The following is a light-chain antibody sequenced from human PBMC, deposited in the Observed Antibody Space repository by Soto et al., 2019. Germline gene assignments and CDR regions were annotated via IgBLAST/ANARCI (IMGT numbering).Light chain of an antibody. V-gene: IGKV3-20*01. CDR1: RSVSSSY. CDR3: QQYEGT. J-gene: IGKJ2*01. Sequence: EIVLTQSPGTLSLSPGERATLSCRASRSVSSSYLAWYQQKPGQAPRLLIYGASSRATGIPDRFSGSGSGTDFTLTISRLEPEDFAVYYCQQYEGTFGQGTKLEIK. CDR2: GAS.